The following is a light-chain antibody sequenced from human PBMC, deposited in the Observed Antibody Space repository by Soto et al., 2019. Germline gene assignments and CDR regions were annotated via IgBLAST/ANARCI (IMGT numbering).Light chain of an antibody. CDR3: SSYISSGTRV. CDR1: SSDVGGYNS. V-gene: IGLV2-14*03. CDR2: DVS. J-gene: IGLJ3*02. Sequence: QSALTQPASVSGSPGQSITISCTGTSSDVGGYNSVSWYQQHPGKAPQLMIYDVSYRPSGVSDRLSGSKSGNTASLTISGLQAEDEADYYCSSYISSGTRVFGGGTKLTVL.